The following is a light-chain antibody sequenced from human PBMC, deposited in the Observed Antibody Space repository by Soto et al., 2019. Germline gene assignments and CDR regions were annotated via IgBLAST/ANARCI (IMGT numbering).Light chain of an antibody. CDR3: TSYTSSSPLV. CDR1: SSDVGGYNF. J-gene: IGLJ1*01. V-gene: IGLV2-14*01. CDR2: EVV. Sequence: QSVLTLPASVSGSPGQSITISCTGTSSDVGGYNFVSWYQHHPGKAPKLMIYEVVNRPSGISNRFSGSKSGNTASLTISGLQAEDEADYYCTSYTSSSPLVFGTGTKLTVL.